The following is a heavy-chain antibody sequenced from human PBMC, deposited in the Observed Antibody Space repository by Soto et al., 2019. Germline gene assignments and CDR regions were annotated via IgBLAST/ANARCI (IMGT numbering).Heavy chain of an antibody. CDR3: VRGRHVQYGDNVWKKSSITYGMDV. CDR1: GGSFSGYY. D-gene: IGHD4-17*01. V-gene: IGHV4-34*01. J-gene: IGHJ6*02. CDR2: INDSGST. Sequence: SETLSLTCAVSGGSFSGYYWSWIRQAPGKGLEWVGVINDSGSTNYYPYLERRVIITVGTSKNQLSLKLRSVTAAETAAFYYVRGRHVQYGDNVWKKSSITYGMDVGGQGTTVTVPS.